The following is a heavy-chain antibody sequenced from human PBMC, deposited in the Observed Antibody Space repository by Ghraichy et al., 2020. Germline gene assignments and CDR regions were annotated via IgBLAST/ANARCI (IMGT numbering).Heavy chain of an antibody. CDR3: ARVNLDCSSTSCYALDY. CDR2: INPNSGGT. V-gene: IGHV1-2*02. J-gene: IGHJ4*02. Sequence: ASVKVSCKASGYTFTGYYMHWVRQAPGQGLEWMGWINPNSGGTNYAQKFQGRVTMTRDTSISTAYMELSRLRSDDTAVYYCARVNLDCSSTSCYALDYWGQGTLVTVSS. CDR1: GYTFTGYY. D-gene: IGHD2-2*01.